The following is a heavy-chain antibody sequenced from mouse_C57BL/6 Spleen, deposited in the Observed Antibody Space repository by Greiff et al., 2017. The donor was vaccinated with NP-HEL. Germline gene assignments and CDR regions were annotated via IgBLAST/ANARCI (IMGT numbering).Heavy chain of an antibody. CDR1: GYTFTSYW. V-gene: IGHV1-72*01. CDR3: ARASTVVAPGYFDV. J-gene: IGHJ1*03. D-gene: IGHD1-1*01. Sequence: QVHVKQSGAELVKPGASVKLSCKASGYTFTSYWMHWVKQRPGRGLEWIGRIDPNSGGTKYNEKFKSKATLTVDKPSSTAYMQLSSLTSEDSAVYYCARASTVVAPGYFDVWGTGTTVTVDS. CDR2: IDPNSGGT.